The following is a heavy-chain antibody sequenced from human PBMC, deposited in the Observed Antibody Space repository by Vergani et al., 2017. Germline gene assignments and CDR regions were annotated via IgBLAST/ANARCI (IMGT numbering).Heavy chain of an antibody. J-gene: IGHJ4*02. CDR1: GYAFSNYG. D-gene: IGHD3-22*01. CDR3: ATEGRNVAYYYDSSGYHPFKY. V-gene: IGHV1-18*01. Sequence: QVQLVQSGAEVKKPGASVKVSCKASGYAFSNYGIGWVRQAPGQGLEWVGWISAYSSDTKYAPKFQGRVTMTINTPTSTAFMELRSLRSDDTAVYYCATEGRNVAYYYDSSGYHPFKYWGQGTLVTVSS. CDR2: ISAYSSDT.